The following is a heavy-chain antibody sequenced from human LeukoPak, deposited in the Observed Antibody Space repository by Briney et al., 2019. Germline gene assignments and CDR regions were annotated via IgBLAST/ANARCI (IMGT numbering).Heavy chain of an antibody. Sequence: GGSLRLSCAASGFSFSSYRMNWVRQAPGKGLEWVASISSNNGYIYYADSVKGRFTISRDNGENSLHLQMNSLRAEDAAVYYCARWEAAAGPFDYWGQGTLVTVSS. CDR1: GFSFSSYR. CDR3: ARWEAAAGPFDY. J-gene: IGHJ4*02. D-gene: IGHD6-13*01. CDR2: ISSNNGYI. V-gene: IGHV3-21*01.